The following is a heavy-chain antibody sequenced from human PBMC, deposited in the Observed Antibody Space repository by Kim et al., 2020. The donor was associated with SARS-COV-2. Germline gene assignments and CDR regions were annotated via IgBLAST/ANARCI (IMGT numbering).Heavy chain of an antibody. CDR2: GST. J-gene: IGHJ5*02. V-gene: IGHV4-59*09. CDR3: VRGAVGFDP. D-gene: IGHD6-19*01. Sequence: GSTNYNPSLKSRVIISVDTSKNQFSLRLTSVTTTDTAVYYCVRGAVGFDPWGQGTLVTVSS.